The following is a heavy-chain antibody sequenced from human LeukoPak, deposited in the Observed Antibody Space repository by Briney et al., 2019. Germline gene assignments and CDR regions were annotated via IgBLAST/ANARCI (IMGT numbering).Heavy chain of an antibody. J-gene: IGHJ4*02. Sequence: SETLSLTCTVSGGSISSSSYYWGWIRQPPGKGLEWIGSIYYSGSTYYNPSLKSRVTISVDTSKNQFSLKLSSVTAADTAVYYCARDLKAAAGTSSWGQGTLVTVSS. V-gene: IGHV4-39*07. CDR2: IYYSGST. D-gene: IGHD6-13*01. CDR3: ARDLKAAAGTSS. CDR1: GGSISSSSYY.